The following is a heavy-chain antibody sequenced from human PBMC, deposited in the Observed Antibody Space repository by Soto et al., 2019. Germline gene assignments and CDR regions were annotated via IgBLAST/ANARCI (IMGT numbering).Heavy chain of an antibody. J-gene: IGHJ4*02. CDR2: ISAHNGKT. Sequence: QAHLVQSGPEVKKPGASVKVSCKGSGYIFTSYGIAWVRQAPGQGLEWMGWISAHNGKTEYAQKFHGLVSVTRDTSTSTVYLELRSLRYDDTAFYSCARGRYGDYWGQGALVTVSS. D-gene: IGHD4-17*01. V-gene: IGHV1-18*01. CDR3: ARGRYGDY. CDR1: GYIFTSYG.